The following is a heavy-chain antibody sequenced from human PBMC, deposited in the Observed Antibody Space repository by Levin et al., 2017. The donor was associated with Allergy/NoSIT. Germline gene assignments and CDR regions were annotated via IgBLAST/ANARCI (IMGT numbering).Heavy chain of an antibody. CDR1: GLTFSSYW. CDR2: IKQDGSEK. Sequence: PGGSLRLSCAASGLTFSSYWMNWVRQAPGKGLEWVANIKQDGSEKNYVDSVKGRFTISRDNTKSSLYLQMNSLRAEDTAIYYCATVYVTGLDSWGQGTLVTVSS. V-gene: IGHV3-7*01. D-gene: IGHD1-14*01. J-gene: IGHJ4*02. CDR3: ATVYVTGLDS.